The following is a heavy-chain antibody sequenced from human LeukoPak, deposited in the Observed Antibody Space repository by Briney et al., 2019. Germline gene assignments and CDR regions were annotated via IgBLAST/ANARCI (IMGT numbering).Heavy chain of an antibody. CDR1: GYTFTSYD. Sequence: GASVKFSCKASGYTFTSYDINWVRQATGQGLEWMGWMNPNSGNTGYAQKFQGRVTMTRNTSISTAYMELSSLRSEDTAVYYCARGYCSSTSCYRDYYYGMDVWGQGTTVTVSS. V-gene: IGHV1-8*01. CDR2: MNPNSGNT. D-gene: IGHD2-2*01. J-gene: IGHJ6*02. CDR3: ARGYCSSTSCYRDYYYGMDV.